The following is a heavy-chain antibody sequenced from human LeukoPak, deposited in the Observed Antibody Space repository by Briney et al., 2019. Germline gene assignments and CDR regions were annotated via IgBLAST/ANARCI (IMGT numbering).Heavy chain of an antibody. CDR2: ISYDGSNK. D-gene: IGHD6-13*01. CDR3: AKEGSSSWYDYYYYYMDV. V-gene: IGHV3-30*18. CDR1: GFTFSSYG. J-gene: IGHJ6*03. Sequence: PGGSLRLSCAASGFTFSSYGMHWVRQAPGKGLEWVAVISYDGSNKYYADSVKGRFTIPRDNSKNTLYLQMNSLRAEDTAVYYCAKEGSSSWYDYYYYYMDVWGKGTTVTVSS.